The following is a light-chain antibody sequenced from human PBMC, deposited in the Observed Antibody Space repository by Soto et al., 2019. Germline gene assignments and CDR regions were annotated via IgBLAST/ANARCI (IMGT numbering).Light chain of an antibody. CDR3: QQYNSYPYT. J-gene: IGKJ2*01. CDR2: KAS. V-gene: IGKV1-5*03. Sequence: DIQMTQSPSTLSASVGDRVTITCRASQSISSWLAWNQQKPGKAPKLLIYKASSLESGVPSTFSGSGSGTEFNLTISSLQSDDFATYYCQQYNSYPYTFGQGTKLEIK. CDR1: QSISSW.